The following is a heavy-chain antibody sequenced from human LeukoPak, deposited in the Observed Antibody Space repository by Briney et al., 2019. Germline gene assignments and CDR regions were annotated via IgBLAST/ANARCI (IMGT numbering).Heavy chain of an antibody. CDR3: ALCSSPLYYYYYYGMDV. CDR2: FDPEDGET. CDR1: GYTLTELS. V-gene: IGHV1-24*01. Sequence: ASVKVSCKVSGYTLTELSMHWVRQAPGKGLEWMGGFDPEDGETIYAQKFQGRVTMTEDTSTDTAYMELRSLRSDDTAVYYCALCSSPLYYYYYYGMDVWGQGTTVTVSS. J-gene: IGHJ6*02. D-gene: IGHD6-6*01.